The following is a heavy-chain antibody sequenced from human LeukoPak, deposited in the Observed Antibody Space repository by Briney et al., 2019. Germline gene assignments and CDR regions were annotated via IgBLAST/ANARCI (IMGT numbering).Heavy chain of an antibody. CDR3: ARGGNGVGLCDY. J-gene: IGHJ4*02. Sequence: ASVKVSCKASGGTFSSYAISWVRQAPGQGLEWMGGIIPIFGTANYAQKFQGRVTITTDESTSTAYMELSSLRSEDTAVYYCARGGNGVGLCDYWGQGTLVTVSS. D-gene: IGHD2-8*01. CDR1: GGTFSSYA. CDR2: IIPIFGTA. V-gene: IGHV1-69*05.